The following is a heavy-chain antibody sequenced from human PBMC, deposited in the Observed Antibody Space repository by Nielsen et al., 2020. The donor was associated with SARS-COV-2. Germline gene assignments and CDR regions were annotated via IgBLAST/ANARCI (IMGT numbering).Heavy chain of an antibody. J-gene: IGHJ4*02. CDR1: GFTVSSNY. CDR3: AREGGSTWDYYFDY. Sequence: GGSLRLSCAASGFTVSSNYMSWVRQAPGKGLEWVSVIYSGGSTYYADSVKGRFTISRDNAKNSLYLQMNSLRAEDTAVYYCAREGGSTWDYYFDYWGQGTLVTVSS. CDR2: IYSGGST. V-gene: IGHV3-53*01. D-gene: IGHD1-26*01.